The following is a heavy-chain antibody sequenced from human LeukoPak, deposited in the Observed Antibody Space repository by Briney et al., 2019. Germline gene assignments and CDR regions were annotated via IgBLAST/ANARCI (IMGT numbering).Heavy chain of an antibody. J-gene: IGHJ4*02. CDR2: ISDSGGST. CDR3: AKHFGSGTYYNFLDY. V-gene: IGHV3-23*01. Sequence: GGSLRLSCAASGFTFSSYAMSWVRQAPGKGLEWVSAISDSGGSTYYADSVKGRFTISRDNSKNTLYLHVNGLRAEDTAVYYCAKHFGSGTYYNFLDYWGQGTLVTVSS. D-gene: IGHD3-10*01. CDR1: GFTFSSYA.